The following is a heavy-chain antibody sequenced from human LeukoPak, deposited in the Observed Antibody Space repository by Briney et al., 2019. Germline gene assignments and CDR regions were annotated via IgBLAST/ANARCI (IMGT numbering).Heavy chain of an antibody. CDR2: VHYSGST. V-gene: IGHV4-39*01. CDR1: GGSIRSNSFY. J-gene: IGHJ3*02. Sequence: NPSETLSLTCTVSGGSIRSNSFYWGWIRQPPGKGLEWIGSVHYSGSTYYNPSLKSRVTISVDTSNNQFSLKLKSVTAADTAVYYCARPGVRFRAFEIWGQGTMVTVSS. CDR3: ARPGVRFRAFEI. D-gene: IGHD2-21*01.